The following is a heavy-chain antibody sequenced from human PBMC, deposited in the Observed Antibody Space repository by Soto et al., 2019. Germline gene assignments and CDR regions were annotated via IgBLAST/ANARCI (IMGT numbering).Heavy chain of an antibody. Sequence: SETLSLTCTVSGGSISSSSYYWGWIRQPPGKGLEWIGSIYYSGSTYYNPSLKSRVTISVDTSKNQFSLKLSSVTAADTAVYYCAREYYYDRLRSDPWGQGTLVTVSS. J-gene: IGHJ5*02. D-gene: IGHD3-22*01. V-gene: IGHV4-39*02. CDR2: IYYSGST. CDR3: AREYYYDRLRSDP. CDR1: GGSISSSSYY.